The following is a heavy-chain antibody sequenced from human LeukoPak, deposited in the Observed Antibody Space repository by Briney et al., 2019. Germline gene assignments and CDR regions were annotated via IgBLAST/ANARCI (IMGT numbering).Heavy chain of an antibody. D-gene: IGHD3-10*01. Sequence: GGSLRLSCAASGFTFSSYSMNWVRQAPGKGLEWVSYISSSSSTIYYADSVKGRFTISRDNAKNSLYLQMNSLRAEDTAVYYCARDWRYGSGSFDYWGQGTLVTVSS. CDR2: ISSSSSTI. CDR1: GFTFSSYS. J-gene: IGHJ4*02. V-gene: IGHV3-48*01. CDR3: ARDWRYGSGSFDY.